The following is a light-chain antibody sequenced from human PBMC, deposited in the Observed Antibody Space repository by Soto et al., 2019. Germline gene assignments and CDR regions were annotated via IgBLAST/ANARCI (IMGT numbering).Light chain of an antibody. J-gene: IGLJ2*01. CDR3: AAWDDDLNGLV. CDR1: RPNIGSNF. Sequence: QSVLTQPPSASGTPGQRVSISCSGSRPNIGSNFVNWYPQLPGTAPTLLIHTNDQRPSGVPGRFSGSKSGASASLAISGLKSEDEADYFCAAWDDDLNGLVFGGGTKLTVL. CDR2: TND. V-gene: IGLV1-44*01.